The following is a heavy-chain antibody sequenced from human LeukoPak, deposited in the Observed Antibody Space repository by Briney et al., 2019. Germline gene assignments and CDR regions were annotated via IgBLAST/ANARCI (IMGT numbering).Heavy chain of an antibody. Sequence: ASVKVSCKASGHTFTGYYMHWVRQAPGQGLEWMGWINPNSGGTNYAQKFQGRVTMTRDTSISTAYMELSRLRSDDTAVYYCARDFSGDSDFDYWGQGTLVTVSS. D-gene: IGHD7-27*01. V-gene: IGHV1-2*02. CDR3: ARDFSGDSDFDY. J-gene: IGHJ4*02. CDR1: GHTFTGYY. CDR2: INPNSGGT.